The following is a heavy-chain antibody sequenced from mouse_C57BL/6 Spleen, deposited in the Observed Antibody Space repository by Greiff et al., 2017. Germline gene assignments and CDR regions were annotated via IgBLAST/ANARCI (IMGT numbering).Heavy chain of an antibody. Sequence: EVQGVESGGGLVKPGGSLKLSCAASGFTFSDYGMHWVRQAPEKGLEWVAYISGGSSTIYYAATVEGRFTISRDNTKNTQFLQMTGLRSEDTAIYYCARPYGSSWTGYACWGQGALVTV. CDR3: ARPYGSSWTGYAC. D-gene: IGHD1-1*01. CDR2: ISGGSSTI. J-gene: IGHJ3*01. CDR1: GFTFSDYG. V-gene: IGHV5-17*01.